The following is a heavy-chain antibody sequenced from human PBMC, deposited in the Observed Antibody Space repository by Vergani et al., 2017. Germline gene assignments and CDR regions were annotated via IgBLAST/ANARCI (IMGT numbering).Heavy chain of an antibody. CDR1: GYTFTGYY. V-gene: IGHV1-2*02. D-gene: IGHD3-3*01. CDR3: ARDARTYYDFWSGYRDY. Sequence: QVQLVQSGAEVKKPGASVKVSCKASGYTFTGYYMHWVRQAPGQGLEWMGWINPNSGGTNYAQKFQGRVTMTSDTSISTAYMELSRLRSDDTAVYYCARDARTYYDFWSGYRDYWGQGTLVTVSS. J-gene: IGHJ4*02. CDR2: INPNSGGT.